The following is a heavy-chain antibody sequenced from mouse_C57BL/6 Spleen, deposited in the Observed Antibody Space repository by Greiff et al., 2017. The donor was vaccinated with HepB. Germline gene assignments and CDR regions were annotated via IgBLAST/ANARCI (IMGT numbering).Heavy chain of an antibody. J-gene: IGHJ2*01. CDR3: ARGTYYFDY. Sequence: QVQLQQPGAELVMPGASVKLSCKASGYTFTSYWMHWVKQRPGQGLEWIGEIDPSDSYTNYNQKFKGKSTLTVDKSSSTAYRQLSSLTSEDSAVYYCARGTYYFDYWGQGTTLTVSS. CDR2: IDPSDSYT. D-gene: IGHD3-3*01. V-gene: IGHV1-69*01. CDR1: GYTFTSYW.